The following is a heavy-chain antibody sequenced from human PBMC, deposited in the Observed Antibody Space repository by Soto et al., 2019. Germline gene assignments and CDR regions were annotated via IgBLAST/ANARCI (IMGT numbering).Heavy chain of an antibody. J-gene: IGHJ4*02. CDR3: TRIPGYSSGWYYFDY. CDR2: IRSKAYGGTT. D-gene: IGHD6-19*01. Sequence: SLQLSCTASGFTFGDYAMSWVRQAPGKGLEWVGFIRSKAYGGTTEYAASVKGRFTISRDDSKSIAYLQMNSLKTEDTAVYYCTRIPGYSSGWYYFDYWGQGTLVTVPS. V-gene: IGHV3-49*04. CDR1: GFTFGDYA.